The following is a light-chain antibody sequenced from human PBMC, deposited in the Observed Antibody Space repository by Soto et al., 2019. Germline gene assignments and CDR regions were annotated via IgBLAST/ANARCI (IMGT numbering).Light chain of an antibody. V-gene: IGKV3D-20*01. CDR1: ADVSSSY. J-gene: IGKJ5*01. Sequence: EIVLTQSPATLSFSPGERATLSCGASADVSSSYVAWYQQKSGLAPRLLIHDASSRATGIPDRFSGSKSGTDFTLTIRRLQPEDAGVSYCQQYGSSPITFGQGTRLDLK. CDR3: QQYGSSPIT. CDR2: DAS.